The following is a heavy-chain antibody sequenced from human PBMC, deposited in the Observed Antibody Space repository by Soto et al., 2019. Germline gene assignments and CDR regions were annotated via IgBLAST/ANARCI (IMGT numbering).Heavy chain of an antibody. CDR2: IYHSGST. Sequence: SETLSLTCAVSGGSISSGGYSWSWIRQPPGKGLEWIGYIYHSGSTYYNPSLKSRVTISVDRSKNQFSLKLSSVTAADTAVYYCARAGVVAAKNWFDPWGQGTLVTVSS. V-gene: IGHV4-30-2*01. CDR3: ARAGVVAAKNWFDP. J-gene: IGHJ5*02. CDR1: GGSISSGGYS. D-gene: IGHD2-15*01.